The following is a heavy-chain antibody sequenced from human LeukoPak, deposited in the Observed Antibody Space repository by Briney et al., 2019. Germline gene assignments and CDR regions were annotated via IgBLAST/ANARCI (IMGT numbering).Heavy chain of an antibody. CDR3: ARVRGGN. V-gene: IGHV3-74*03. CDR2: INTYGTA. CDR1: GFTFSDSW. Sequence: GGSLRLSCEASGFTFSDSWMYWVRQAPGKGLLWIANINTYGTATYAVSVKGRFTISRDNAKNTLYLQMHSLRAEDTAVYYCARVRGGNWGQGTLVTVSS. D-gene: IGHD3-16*01. J-gene: IGHJ4*02.